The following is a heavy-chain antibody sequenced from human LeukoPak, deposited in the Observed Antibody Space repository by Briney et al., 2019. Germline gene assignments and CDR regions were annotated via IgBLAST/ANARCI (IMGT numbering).Heavy chain of an antibody. J-gene: IGHJ3*02. V-gene: IGHV3-53*01. CDR1: RFTFSSNY. Sequence: GGSLTLSCAASRFTFSSNYMSWVRQAPGKGLEWVSVIYPGGSTYYSDSVKGRFTIFRDNSKNTLYLQINSLRAEDTAVYYYTRDSRDIWGQGTLVRVSS. CDR2: IYPGGST. CDR3: TRDSRDI.